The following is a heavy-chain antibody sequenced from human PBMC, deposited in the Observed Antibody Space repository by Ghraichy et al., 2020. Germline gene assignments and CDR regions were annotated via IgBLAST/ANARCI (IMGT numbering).Heavy chain of an antibody. J-gene: IGHJ4*02. CDR2: IKEDGSEK. CDR3: ARVRQLRTYYFDY. CDR1: GFIFRTFW. V-gene: IGHV3-7*01. D-gene: IGHD1-26*01. Sequence: GGSLRLSCAASGFIFRTFWMTWVRQAPGKGLEWVANIKEDGSEKYYVDSVKGRFTISRDNAKNSLYLQMNSLTAEDTAVYYCARVRQLRTYYFDYWGQGTVITVSS.